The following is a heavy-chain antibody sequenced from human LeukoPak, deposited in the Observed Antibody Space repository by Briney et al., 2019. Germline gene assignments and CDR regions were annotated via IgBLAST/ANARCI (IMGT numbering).Heavy chain of an antibody. J-gene: IGHJ4*02. V-gene: IGHV4-39*01. D-gene: IGHD3-22*01. Sequence: SETLSLTCTVSGGSISSSSYYWGWIRQPPGKGLEWIGSIYYSGSTYYNPSLKSRVTISVDTSKNQFSPKLSSVTAADTAVYYCASYDYYDSSGYYYTTFDYWGQGTLVTVSS. CDR1: GGSISSSSYY. CDR3: ASYDYYDSSGYYYTTFDY. CDR2: IYYSGST.